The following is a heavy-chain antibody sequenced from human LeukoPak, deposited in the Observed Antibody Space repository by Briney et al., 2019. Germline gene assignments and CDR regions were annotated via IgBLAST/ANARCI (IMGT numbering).Heavy chain of an antibody. CDR3: ASSRYPDYYYYYGMDV. CDR1: GFTFSSYA. V-gene: IGHV3-30-3*01. D-gene: IGHD2-2*02. CDR2: ISYDGSNK. J-gene: IGHJ6*02. Sequence: QSGGSLRLSCAASGFTFSSYAMHWVRQAPGKGLGWVAVISYDGSNKYYADSVKGRFTISRDNSKNTLYLQMNSLRAEDTAVYYCASSRYPDYYYYYGMDVWGQGTTVTVSS.